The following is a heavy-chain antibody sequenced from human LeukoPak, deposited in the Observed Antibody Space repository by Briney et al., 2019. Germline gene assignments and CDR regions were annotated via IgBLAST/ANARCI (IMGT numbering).Heavy chain of an antibody. CDR1: GGSFSGYF. CDR3: ARGQSSGWPYYFDY. D-gene: IGHD6-19*01. CDR2: INHSGST. V-gene: IGHV4-34*01. J-gene: IGHJ4*02. Sequence: SETLSLTCAVYGGSFSGYFWSWIRQPPGKGLEWIGEINHSGSTNYNPSLKSRVTISVDTSKNQSSLKLSSVTAADTAVYYCARGQSSGWPYYFDYWGQGTLVTVSS.